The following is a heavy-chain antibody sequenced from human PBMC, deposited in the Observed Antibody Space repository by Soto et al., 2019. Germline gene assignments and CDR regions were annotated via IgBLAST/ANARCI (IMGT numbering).Heavy chain of an antibody. Sequence: PGGSLRLSCAASGFTVSSKYMTWVRQAPGKGLEWVSIIWSAGLTYYADSVKGRFTISRDISENTLFLQMNSLRVEDSAVYYCARELPPDLWGQGTLVTVSS. CDR1: GFTVSSKY. V-gene: IGHV3-53*01. CDR2: IWSAGLT. CDR3: ARELPPDL. J-gene: IGHJ5*02. D-gene: IGHD2-15*01.